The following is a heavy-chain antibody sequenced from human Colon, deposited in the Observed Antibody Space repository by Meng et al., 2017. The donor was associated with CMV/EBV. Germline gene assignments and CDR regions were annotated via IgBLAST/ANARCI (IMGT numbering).Heavy chain of an antibody. CDR3: ARGLYGSGRHQIDY. Sequence: VQLPRWGAGLLKPSETLSLTCAVYGGSFSGCYWSWIRQPPGKGLEWIGEINHSGSTNYNPSLKSRVTISVDTSKNQFSLKLSSVTAADTAVYYCARGLYGSGRHQIDYWGQGTLVTVSS. CDR2: INHSGST. CDR1: GGSFSGCY. J-gene: IGHJ4*02. D-gene: IGHD3-10*01. V-gene: IGHV4-34*01.